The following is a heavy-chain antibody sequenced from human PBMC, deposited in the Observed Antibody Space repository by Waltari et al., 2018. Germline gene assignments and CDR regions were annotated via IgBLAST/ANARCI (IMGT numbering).Heavy chain of an antibody. Sequence: QLQLQESGPGLVKPSETLSLTCTVSGGSISSSSYYWGWIRQPPGKGREWIGSIYYSGSTYYNPSLKSRVTISVDTSKNQFSLKLSSVTAADTAVYYCARQAPLYCSSTSCSYWYFDLWGRGTLVTVSS. V-gene: IGHV4-39*01. CDR3: ARQAPLYCSSTSCSYWYFDL. CDR1: GGSISSSSYY. D-gene: IGHD2-2*01. CDR2: IYYSGST. J-gene: IGHJ2*01.